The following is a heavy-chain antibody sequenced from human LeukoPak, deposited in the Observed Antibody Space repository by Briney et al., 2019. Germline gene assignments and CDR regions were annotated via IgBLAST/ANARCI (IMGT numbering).Heavy chain of an antibody. CDR2: ISSSSSYI. Sequence: PGGSLRLSCAASGFTFSSYSMNWVRQAPGKGLEWVSSISSSSSYIYYADSVKGRFTISRDNFKNTLYLQMNSLRAEDTAVYYCARTVSSSRYYDSSGFYNRWAFDYWGQGTLVTVSS. CDR1: GFTFSSYS. J-gene: IGHJ4*02. V-gene: IGHV3-21*01. D-gene: IGHD3-22*01. CDR3: ARTVSSSRYYDSSGFYNRWAFDY.